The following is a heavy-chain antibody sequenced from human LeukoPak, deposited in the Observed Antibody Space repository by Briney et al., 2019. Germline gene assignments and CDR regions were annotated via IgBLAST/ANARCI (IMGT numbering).Heavy chain of an antibody. CDR2: MNPNSDNA. D-gene: IGHD5-18*01. J-gene: IGHJ4*02. CDR3: ARDVRDTGAFDY. Sequence: ASVKVSCKASGYTFTCYDINWVRQTPGQGLEWMGWMNPNSDNAGYAQKFQGRVTMTRNPSISTAYMGLSSLRSEDTAVYYCARDVRDTGAFDYWGQGTLVTVSS. V-gene: IGHV1-8*01. CDR1: GYTFTCYD.